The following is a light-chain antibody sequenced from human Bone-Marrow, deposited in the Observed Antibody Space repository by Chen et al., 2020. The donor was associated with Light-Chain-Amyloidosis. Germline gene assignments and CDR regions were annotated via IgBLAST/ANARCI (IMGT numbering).Light chain of an antibody. CDR2: RDD. J-gene: IGLJ3*02. CDR1: SSNIGSNY. CDR3: ATWDDSLSHLWV. V-gene: IGLV1-47*01. Sequence: QSVVTQPPSASGTPGQRVTISCSGSSSNIGSNYVYWYQHFPGAAPKLLLYRDDERPSGVPDRFSGSKSGTSASLAISGLRSEDEADYYCATWDDSLSHLWVFGGGTKLTVV.